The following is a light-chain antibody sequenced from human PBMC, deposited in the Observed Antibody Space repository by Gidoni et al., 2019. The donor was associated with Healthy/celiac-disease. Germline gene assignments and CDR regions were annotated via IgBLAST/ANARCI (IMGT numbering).Light chain of an antibody. CDR2: DAS. V-gene: IGKV1-33*01. Sequence: DIQMTQSPSSLSASVGDRVTITCQASQDISNYLNWYQQKPGKAPKLLIYDASNVETGVPSRFSGSGSGTDFTFTISSLQPEDIATYYCQQYDNHFPGYTFGQGTKLEIK. CDR1: QDISNY. CDR3: QQYDNHFPGYT. J-gene: IGKJ2*01.